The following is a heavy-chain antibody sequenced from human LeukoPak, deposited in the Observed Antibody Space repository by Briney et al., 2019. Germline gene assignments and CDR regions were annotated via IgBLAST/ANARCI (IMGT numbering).Heavy chain of an antibody. J-gene: IGHJ5*02. V-gene: IGHV1-2*02. Sequence: RWASVKVSCKASGYTFTGYYIHWVRQAPGQGLEWMGWINPNSAGTNYAQKFQGRVTMSRDTSISTAHMELSRLRSDDTAVYYCARGQIDCSSTNCYTYGFDPWGQGTLVTVSS. CDR3: ARGQIDCSSTNCYTYGFDP. CDR1: GYTFTGYY. D-gene: IGHD2-2*02. CDR2: INPNSAGT.